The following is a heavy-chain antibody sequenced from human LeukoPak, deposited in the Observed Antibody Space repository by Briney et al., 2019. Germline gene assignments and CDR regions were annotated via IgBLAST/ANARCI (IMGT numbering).Heavy chain of an antibody. D-gene: IGHD1-26*01. CDR3: ANGNEWELPHCDY. CDR2: ISGSGGNT. Sequence: GGSLRLSCAASGFTFSRNGMTWVRQAPGKGLEWVSAISGSGGNTYYADSVKGRFTISRDNSKNTLYLQMNSLRAEDTAVYYCANGNEWELPHCDYWGQGTLVTVSS. CDR1: GFTFSRNG. J-gene: IGHJ4*02. V-gene: IGHV3-23*01.